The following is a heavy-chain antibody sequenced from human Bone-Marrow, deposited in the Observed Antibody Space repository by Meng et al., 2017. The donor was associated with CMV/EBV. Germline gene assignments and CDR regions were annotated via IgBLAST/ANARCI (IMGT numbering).Heavy chain of an antibody. Sequence: ASVKVSCKASGYTFTGYYMHWVRQAPGQGLEWMGIINPSGGSTSYAQKFQGRVTMTRDTSTSTVYMELSSLRSEDTAVYYCARDRKVEQQLVELDYWGQGTLVTVSS. D-gene: IGHD6-13*01. CDR1: GYTFTGYY. CDR2: INPSGGST. CDR3: ARDRKVEQQLVELDY. J-gene: IGHJ4*02. V-gene: IGHV1-46*01.